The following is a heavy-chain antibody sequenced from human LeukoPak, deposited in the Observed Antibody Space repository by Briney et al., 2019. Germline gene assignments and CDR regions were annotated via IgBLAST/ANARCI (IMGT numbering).Heavy chain of an antibody. CDR1: GFTFSTFG. V-gene: IGHV3-33*01. D-gene: IGHD6-6*01. J-gene: IGHJ4*02. Sequence: GESLRLSCAASGFTFSTFGMHWVRQAPGKGLEWVAIIWYDGSDKYYADSVKGRFTVSRDNSKNTLHLQVNSLRAEDTAVYYCARDRGTTSSAGYYFDTWGQGALVTVSS. CDR2: IWYDGSDK. CDR3: ARDRGTTSSAGYYFDT.